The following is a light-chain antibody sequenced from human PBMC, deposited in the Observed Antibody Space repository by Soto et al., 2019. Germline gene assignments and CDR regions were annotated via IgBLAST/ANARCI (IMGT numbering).Light chain of an antibody. J-gene: IGKJ1*01. CDR2: GAS. V-gene: IGKV3-20*01. CDR1: QYISSSY. Sequence: EIVLTQSPGTLSLSPGERATLSCRASQYISSSYLAWYQQKPGQAPRLLIYGASSRATGIPDRFSGSGSGTDFTLTISRLEPEDFAVYYCQQYGSSPRTFGQGTKVDIK. CDR3: QQYGSSPRT.